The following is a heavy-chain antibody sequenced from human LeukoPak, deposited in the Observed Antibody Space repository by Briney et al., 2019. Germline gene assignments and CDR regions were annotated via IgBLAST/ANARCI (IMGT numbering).Heavy chain of an antibody. CDR3: ARHYSTFYFDS. Sequence: PSETLSLTCTVSGASLSSGSHYWGWIRQPPGKGLEWIGSIYYSGNTYYSMSLKTRVIKSVDTSKNQFSLKLSSVAAADTAVYYCARHYSTFYFDSWGQGTLVTVSS. CDR1: GASLSSGSHY. D-gene: IGHD2-21*01. V-gene: IGHV4-39*01. J-gene: IGHJ4*02. CDR2: IYYSGNT.